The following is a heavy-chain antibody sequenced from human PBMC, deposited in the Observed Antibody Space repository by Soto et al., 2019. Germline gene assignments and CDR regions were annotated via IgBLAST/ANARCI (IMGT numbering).Heavy chain of an antibody. CDR2: IYYSGST. CDR1: GGSISSSSYY. J-gene: IGHJ4*02. Sequence: ETLSLTCTVSGGSISSSSYYWGWIRQPPGKGLEWIGSIYYSGSTYYNPSLKSRVTISVDTSKNQFSLKLSSVTAADTAVYYCARRTYSSSSDYWRQGTLVTVSS. V-gene: IGHV4-39*01. D-gene: IGHD6-6*01. CDR3: ARRTYSSSSDY.